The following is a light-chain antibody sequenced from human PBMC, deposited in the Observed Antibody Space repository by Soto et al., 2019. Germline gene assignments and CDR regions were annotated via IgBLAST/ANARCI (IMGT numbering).Light chain of an antibody. V-gene: IGKV1-9*01. CDR2: AAS. CDR1: QGIGSY. CDR3: HQLNNYPLT. J-gene: IGKJ4*01. Sequence: DIQLTQSPSFLSASVGDRVSITCRASQGIGSYLAWYQQKPGKAPNLLIYAASTLQSGVPSRFSGSGSGTDVTLTISSLQPEDFATYYCHQLNNYPLTFGGGTKVDIK.